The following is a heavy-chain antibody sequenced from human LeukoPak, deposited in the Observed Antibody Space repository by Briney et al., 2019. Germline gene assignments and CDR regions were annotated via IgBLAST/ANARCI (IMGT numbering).Heavy chain of an antibody. J-gene: IGHJ4*02. CDR2: INHSGST. D-gene: IGHD5-18*01. CDR3: ARYSYGGFDY. Sequence: SETLSLTCAVYGGSFSGYYWSWIRQPPGKGLEWIGEINHSGSTNYNPSLKSRVAISVDTSKNQFSLQLSSVTAADTAVYYCARYSYGGFDYWGQGTLVTVSS. CDR1: GGSFSGYY. V-gene: IGHV4-34*01.